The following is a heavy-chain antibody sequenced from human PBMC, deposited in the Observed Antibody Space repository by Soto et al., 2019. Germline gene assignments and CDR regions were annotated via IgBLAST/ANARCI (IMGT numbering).Heavy chain of an antibody. J-gene: IGHJ4*02. CDR1: VFTFSSYA. V-gene: IGHV3-30-3*01. Sequence: GGSLRFSCAASVFTFSSYAMHWVRQAPGKGLEWVSVTSCDGSSRYYADSVKGRFTISRDNPKHTLFLQMNSLRPDDTAVYYCARPGKWLRSHVGYWGQGAMVTVSS. CDR2: TSCDGSSR. D-gene: IGHD5-12*01. CDR3: ARPGKWLRSHVGY.